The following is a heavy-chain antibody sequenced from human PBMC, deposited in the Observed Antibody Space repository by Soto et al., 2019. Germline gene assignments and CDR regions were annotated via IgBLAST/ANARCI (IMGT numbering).Heavy chain of an antibody. Sequence: QVQLMQSGAEVKKPGASVKVSCKASGDTFTDYYIHWVRQAPGQGLEWMGTVNPSGGHTPYPQHFPGRGTMTTNTSTSTLYMELTSLTADETAIYYGARGGHVVVVTAAVDYWGQGTLVTVSS. J-gene: IGHJ4*02. CDR2: VNPSGGHT. CDR1: GDTFTDYY. D-gene: IGHD2-21*02. CDR3: ARGGHVVVVTAAVDY. V-gene: IGHV1-46*01.